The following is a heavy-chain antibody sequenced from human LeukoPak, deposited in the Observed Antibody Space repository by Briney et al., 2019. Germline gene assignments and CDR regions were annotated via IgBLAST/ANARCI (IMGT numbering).Heavy chain of an antibody. CDR3: ANDIVQLPYYYYYMDV. D-gene: IGHD2-15*01. CDR2: ISISGSTI. V-gene: IGHV3-11*01. J-gene: IGHJ6*03. CDR1: GFSFSGYF. Sequence: GGSLRLSCAASGFSFSGYFMAWIRQAPGKGLEWLSYISISGSTIYYADSVKGRFTVSRDNAKNSLYLQMNSLRADDTAVYYRANDIVQLPYYYYYMDVWGKGTTVTVSS.